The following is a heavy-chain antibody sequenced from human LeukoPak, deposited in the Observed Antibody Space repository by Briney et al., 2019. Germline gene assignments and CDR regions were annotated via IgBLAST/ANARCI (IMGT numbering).Heavy chain of an antibody. Sequence: SVKVSCKASGGTFSSYAISWVRQAPGQGLEWMGRIIPILGIANYAQKFQGRVTITADKSTSTAYMGLSSLRSEDTAVYYCAQYSSGWYDYFDYWGQGTLVTVSS. D-gene: IGHD6-19*01. CDR3: AQYSSGWYDYFDY. CDR2: IIPILGIA. J-gene: IGHJ4*02. CDR1: GGTFSSYA. V-gene: IGHV1-69*04.